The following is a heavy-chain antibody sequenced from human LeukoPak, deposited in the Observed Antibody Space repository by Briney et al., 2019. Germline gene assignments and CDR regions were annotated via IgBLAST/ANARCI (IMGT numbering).Heavy chain of an antibody. CDR2: IYYSGST. CDR3: ASGLTGGGAY. Sequence: SETLSLTCTVSGGSIISSSYYWGWIRQPPGKGLEWIGSIYYSGSTYYNPSLKSRVTISVDTSKNQFSLKLRFVTAADTAVYYCASGLTGGGAYWGQGTLVTVSS. CDR1: GGSIISSSYY. J-gene: IGHJ4*02. D-gene: IGHD2-8*02. V-gene: IGHV4-39*01.